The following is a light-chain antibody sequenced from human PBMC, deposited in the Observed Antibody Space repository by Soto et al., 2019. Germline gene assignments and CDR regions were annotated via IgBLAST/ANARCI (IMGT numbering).Light chain of an antibody. J-gene: IGKJ1*01. CDR2: SAS. Sequence: QMTQSPSSLSASVGDRITLTFRASQTIHSYLHWYQFKPGKAPQLLIQSASSLHSGVPSRFSGSESGTEFTLTITSLQADDFATYYCQQYDKYWTFGQGTKVDI. CDR3: QQYDKYWT. V-gene: IGKV1-39*01. CDR1: QTIHSY.